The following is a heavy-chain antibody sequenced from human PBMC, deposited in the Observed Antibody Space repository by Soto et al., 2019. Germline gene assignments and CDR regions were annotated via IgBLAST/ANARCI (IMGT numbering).Heavy chain of an antibody. Sequence: ASVKVSCKASGYKFITYFMHWVRQAPGQVLEWMGMIHPSGDTGYAQKFRGRVTMNIDTSTTTAYMELRNLTTEDTAVYFSVRGYCTTSPCSGDFQFWGQGTLVTVSS. D-gene: IGHD2-15*01. CDR3: VRGYCTTSPCSGDFQF. V-gene: IGHV1-46*01. CDR1: GYKFITYF. J-gene: IGHJ1*01. CDR2: IHPSGDT.